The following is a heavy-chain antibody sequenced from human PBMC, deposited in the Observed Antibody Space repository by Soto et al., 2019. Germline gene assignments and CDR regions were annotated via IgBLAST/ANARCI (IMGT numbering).Heavy chain of an antibody. CDR1: GVSIISGSFH. CDR3: ARMHGDYVNWFDP. Sequence: SVTLSLTCTVSGVSIISGSFHLGWIRQPPGKGLEWIASIYYRGNTYTNPSLKSRITISVDTSKNQFSLKLSSMTAADTALYYCARMHGDYVNWFDPWGRGTLVTVSS. V-gene: IGHV4-39*01. D-gene: IGHD4-17*01. CDR2: IYYRGNT. J-gene: IGHJ5*02.